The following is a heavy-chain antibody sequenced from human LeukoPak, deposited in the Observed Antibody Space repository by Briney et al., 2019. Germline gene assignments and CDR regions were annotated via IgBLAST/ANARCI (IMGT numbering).Heavy chain of an antibody. CDR2: IYYSGST. CDR1: GGSISSYY. V-gene: IGHV4-59*01. J-gene: IGHJ3*02. D-gene: IGHD1-26*01. Sequence: SETLSLTCTVSGGSISSYYWSWIRQPPGKGLEWIGYIYYSGSTNYNPSLKSRVTISVDTSKNQFSLKLSSVTAADTAVYYCARGRYSGSYYTAKANAFDIWGQGTMVTVSS. CDR3: ARGRYSGSYYTAKANAFDI.